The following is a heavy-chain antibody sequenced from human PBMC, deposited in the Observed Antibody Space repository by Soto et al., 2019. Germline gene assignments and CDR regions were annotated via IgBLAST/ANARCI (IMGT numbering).Heavy chain of an antibody. CDR3: ARGAVTSDS. V-gene: IGHV3-23*01. D-gene: IGHD3-10*01. CDR1: GFTFDSFA. Sequence: GGSLRLSCAASGFTFDSFAMTWVRQAPGKGLEWVSAISASGGSTYYADSVKGRFTISRDSSKNTLYLQMNSLRAEDTAVYYGARGAVTSDSWGQGTLVTVSS. CDR2: ISASGGST. J-gene: IGHJ4*02.